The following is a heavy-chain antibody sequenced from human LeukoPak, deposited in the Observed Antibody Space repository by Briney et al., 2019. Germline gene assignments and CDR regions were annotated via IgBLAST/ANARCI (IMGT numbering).Heavy chain of an antibody. CDR2: ISWDGVST. V-gene: IGHV3-43*02. Sequence: GSLRLSCAASGFTFDDYGLHWVRQAPGKGLEWVALISWDGVSTYYADSVEGRFTISRDNSKNSLYLQMNSLRPEDTALYYCAKQGYGDGYAMRPDYWGQGTLVTVSS. J-gene: IGHJ4*02. CDR3: AKQGYGDGYAMRPDY. D-gene: IGHD5-24*01. CDR1: GFTFDDYG.